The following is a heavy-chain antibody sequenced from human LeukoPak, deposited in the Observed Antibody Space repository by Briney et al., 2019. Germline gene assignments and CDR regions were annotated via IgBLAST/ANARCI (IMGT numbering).Heavy chain of an antibody. CDR3: AREVKWLRYFDY. CDR1: GYTFTGYY. CDR2: INPNSGGT. V-gene: IGHV1-2*02. Sequence: ASVKVSCKASGYTFTGYYMHWVRQAPGQGLEWMGWINPNSGGTNYAQKLQGRVTMTTDTSTSTAYMELRSLRSDDTAVYYCAREVKWLRYFDYWGQGTLVTVSS. J-gene: IGHJ4*02. D-gene: IGHD5-12*01.